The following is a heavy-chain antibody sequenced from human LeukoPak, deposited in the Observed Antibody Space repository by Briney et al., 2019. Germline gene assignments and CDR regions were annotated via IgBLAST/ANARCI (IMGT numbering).Heavy chain of an antibody. V-gene: IGHV3-66*01. J-gene: IGHJ4*02. Sequence: GGSLRLSCAASGFTVSSNCMSWVRQAPGKGLEWVSVAYSGGSTFYADSVKGRFTISRDNSKNTLYLQVNSLRVEDTAVYYCAREGRGSYYFDYWGQGTLVTVSS. CDR2: AYSGGST. CDR3: AREGRGSYYFDY. D-gene: IGHD1-26*01. CDR1: GFTVSSNC.